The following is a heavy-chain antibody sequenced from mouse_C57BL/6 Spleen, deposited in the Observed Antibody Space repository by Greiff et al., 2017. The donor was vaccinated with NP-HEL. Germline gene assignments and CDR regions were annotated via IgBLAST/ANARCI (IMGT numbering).Heavy chain of an antibody. D-gene: IGHD3-2*02. V-gene: IGHV14-4*01. J-gene: IGHJ3*01. CDR1: GFNIKDDY. Sequence: VHVKQSGAELVRPGASVKLSCTASGFNIKDDYMHWVKQRPEQGLEWIGWIDPENGDTEYASKFQGKATITADTSSNTAYLQLSSLTSEDTAVYYCTQDSSGSLFAYWGQGTLVTVSA. CDR3: TQDSSGSLFAY. CDR2: IDPENGDT.